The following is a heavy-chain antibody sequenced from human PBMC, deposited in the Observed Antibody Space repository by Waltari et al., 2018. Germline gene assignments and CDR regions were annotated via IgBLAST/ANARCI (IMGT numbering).Heavy chain of an antibody. V-gene: IGHV3-30*02. CDR2: ILLDGSKK. D-gene: IGHD1-26*01. Sequence: QVQLVESGGGVVQPGGSLRLSCAASGFIFTTYAMHWVRQAPGKGLEWVAFILLDGSKKYYSDSLKGRFSISRDNSKNTLYLQMTRLRPDDTALYYCARSSPHHRAPVTPWALDSWGQGTQVTVSS. CDR3: ARSSPHHRAPVTPWALDS. CDR1: GFIFTTYA. J-gene: IGHJ4*02.